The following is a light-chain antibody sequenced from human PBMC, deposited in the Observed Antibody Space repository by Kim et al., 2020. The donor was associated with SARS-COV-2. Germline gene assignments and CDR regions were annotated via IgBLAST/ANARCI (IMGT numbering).Light chain of an antibody. CDR1: SSDVGSYNY. CDR3: ASFTSMRTVL. CDR2: DVT. V-gene: IGLV2-14*03. Sequence: QSALTQPASVSGSPGQSITISCTGTSSDVGSYNYVSWYQQHPGKAPKLMIFDVTYRPSEVSHRFSGSKSGNTASLTISGLQAEDEADYYCASFTSMRTVLFGGGTKVTVL. J-gene: IGLJ2*01.